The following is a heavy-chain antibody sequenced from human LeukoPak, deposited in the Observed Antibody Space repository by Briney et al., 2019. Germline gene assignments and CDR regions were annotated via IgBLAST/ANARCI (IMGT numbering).Heavy chain of an antibody. V-gene: IGHV3-23*01. CDR3: AKTTHDSSGYYYFGY. J-gene: IGHJ4*02. CDR2: ISGSGGST. D-gene: IGHD3-22*01. CDR1: GVTFSSYA. Sequence: PGGSLTLSCAASGVTFSSYAMSWVRQAPGKGLEWVSAISGSGGSTYYADSVKGRFTISRDNSKNTLYLQMNSLRAEDTAVYYCAKTTHDSSGYYYFGYWGQGTLVTVSS.